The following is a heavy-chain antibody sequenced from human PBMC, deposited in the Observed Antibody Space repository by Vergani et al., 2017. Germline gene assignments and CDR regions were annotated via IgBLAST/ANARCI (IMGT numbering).Heavy chain of an antibody. CDR1: GYIFTSYW. CDR3: ARVGWSYYDSSGYYYAPGGWFDP. V-gene: IGHV5-10-1*03. D-gene: IGHD3-22*01. J-gene: IGHJ5*02. Sequence: EVPLVQSGAAVKKPGESLRISCKGSGYIFTSYWISWVRQMPGKGLEWMGRIDPSDSYTNYSPSFQGHVTISADKSISTAYLQWSSLKASDTAMYYCARVGWSYYDSSGYYYAPGGWFDPWGQGTLVTVSS. CDR2: IDPSDSYT.